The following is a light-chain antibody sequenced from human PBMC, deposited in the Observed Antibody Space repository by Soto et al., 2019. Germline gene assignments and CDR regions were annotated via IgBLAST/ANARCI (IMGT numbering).Light chain of an antibody. CDR2: GAS. CDR1: QSVSSSY. V-gene: IGKV3-20*01. CDR3: QQYGSSPPIT. J-gene: IGKJ5*01. Sequence: EIVMTQSPATLLLSTGETATLSCRASQSVSSSYLAWYQQKPGQAPRLLIYGASSRATGIPDRFSGSGSGTDFTLTISRLEPEDFAVYYCQQYGSSPPITFGQGTRLEIK.